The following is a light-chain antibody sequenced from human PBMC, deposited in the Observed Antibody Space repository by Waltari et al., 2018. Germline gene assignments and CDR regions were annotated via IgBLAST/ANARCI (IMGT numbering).Light chain of an antibody. CDR2: KAS. V-gene: IGKV1-5*03. CDR3: QQYRNLWT. J-gene: IGKJ1*01. Sequence: IQMPESCSTLYASVGDRVTITCRASQSLSNWLAWYQQKPVKAPKVLIYKASTLESGVPSRFSGSGSGTEFTLTNSGLQPDEFATYYCQQYRNLWTFGQGTKVEIK. CDR1: QSLSNW.